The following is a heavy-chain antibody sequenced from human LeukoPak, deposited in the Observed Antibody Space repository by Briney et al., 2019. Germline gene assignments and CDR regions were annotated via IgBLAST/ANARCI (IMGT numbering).Heavy chain of an antibody. V-gene: IGHV4-4*02. J-gene: IGHJ6*02. CDR2: IYLYGTT. Sequence: SETLSLTCAVSAGSISSSNWWSWVRQSPVKGLEWIGEIYLYGTTNCNPSLKSRVTMSVDRSKNQFSLKLSSVTAADTAVYYCARQKWEQQGRDYYFYGLDVWGPGTTVTVSS. CDR3: ARQKWEQQGRDYYFYGLDV. D-gene: IGHD1-26*01. CDR1: AGSISSSNW.